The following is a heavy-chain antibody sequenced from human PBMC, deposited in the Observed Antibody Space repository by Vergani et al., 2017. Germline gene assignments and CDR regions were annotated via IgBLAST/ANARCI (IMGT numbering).Heavy chain of an antibody. CDR3: SRDRPWGQGLVQSIEKDAFYI. D-gene: IGHD6-19*01. CDR1: GGSISSSSYY. V-gene: IGHV4-39*07. Sequence: QLQLQESGPGLVKPSETLSLTCTVSGGSISSSSYYWGWIRQPPGKGLEWLGSIYYSGSTNYNPSLKSRVTISVDTSKNQFSLQLSAVTAADTAVYYWSRDRPWGQGLVQSIEKDAFYIWGEGTMVTVSS. CDR2: IYYSGST. J-gene: IGHJ3*02.